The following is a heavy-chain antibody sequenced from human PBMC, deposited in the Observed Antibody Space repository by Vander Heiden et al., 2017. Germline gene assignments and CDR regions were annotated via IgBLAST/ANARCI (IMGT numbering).Heavy chain of an antibody. D-gene: IGHD7-27*01. CDR1: SNAW. CDR2: IKSKTDGGPT. J-gene: IGHJ4*02. V-gene: IGHV3-15*07. Sequence: SNAWMNWVRQAPGKGLEWVGRIKSKTDGGPTDYDAPVKGRCTSSRDDSKNTLYRRMNSLKTVYTAVNYCTTDHTPWGDYWGQGTLVTVSS. CDR3: TTDHTPWGDY.